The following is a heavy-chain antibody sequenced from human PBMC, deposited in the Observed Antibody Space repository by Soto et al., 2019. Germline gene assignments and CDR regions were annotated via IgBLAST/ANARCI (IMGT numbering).Heavy chain of an antibody. J-gene: IGHJ5*02. CDR1: GGTFSSYA. D-gene: IGHD5-18*01. V-gene: IGHV1-69*13. CDR3: ARGDRGYSYGPYNWFDP. CDR2: IIPIFGTA. Sequence: SVKVACKASGGTFSSYAISWVRQAPGQGLEWMGGIIPIFGTANYAQKFQGRVTITADESTSTAYMELSSLRSEDTAVYYCARGDRGYSYGPYNWFDPWGQGTLVTVSS.